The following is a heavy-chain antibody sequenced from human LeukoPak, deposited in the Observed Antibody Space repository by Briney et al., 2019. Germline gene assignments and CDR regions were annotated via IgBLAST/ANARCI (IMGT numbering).Heavy chain of an antibody. CDR2: TYYSGST. Sequence: SETLSLTCTVSGGSISSYYWSWIRQPPGKGLEWIGYTYYSGSTNYNPSLKSRVTISVDTSKNQFSLKLSSVTAADTAVYYCARLGWYFDYWGQGTLVTVSS. CDR1: GGSISSYY. J-gene: IGHJ4*02. D-gene: IGHD6-19*01. V-gene: IGHV4-59*08. CDR3: ARLGWYFDY.